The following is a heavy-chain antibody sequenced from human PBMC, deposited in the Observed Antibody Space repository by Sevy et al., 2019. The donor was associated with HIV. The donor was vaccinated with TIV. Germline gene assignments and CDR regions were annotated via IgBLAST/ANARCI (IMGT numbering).Heavy chain of an antibody. CDR3: ARDKEYYDFWSGYYTSFNYYYGMEV. CDR2: INSDGSST. D-gene: IGHD3-3*01. Sequence: GGSLRLSCAASGFTFSSYWMHWVRQAPGKGLVWVSRINSDGSSTSYADSVKGRFTISRDNAKNTLYLQMNSLRAEDTAVYYCARDKEYYDFWSGYYTSFNYYYGMEVWGQGTTVTVSS. V-gene: IGHV3-74*01. CDR1: GFTFSSYW. J-gene: IGHJ6*02.